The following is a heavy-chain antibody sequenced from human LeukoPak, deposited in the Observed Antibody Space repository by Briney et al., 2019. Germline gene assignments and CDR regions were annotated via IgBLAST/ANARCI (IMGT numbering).Heavy chain of an antibody. CDR1: GSIFTSYW. V-gene: IGHV5-51*01. D-gene: IGHD3-22*01. CDR2: IYPGDSDT. J-gene: IGHJ4*02. Sequence: GESLKISCKGSGSIFTSYWIGWVRQLPGKGLEWMGIIYPGDSDTRYSPSFQGQVTISADKSISTAYLQWSSLKASDTAMYYCARLGYYDSSGPHYWGQGTLVTVSS. CDR3: ARLGYYDSSGPHY.